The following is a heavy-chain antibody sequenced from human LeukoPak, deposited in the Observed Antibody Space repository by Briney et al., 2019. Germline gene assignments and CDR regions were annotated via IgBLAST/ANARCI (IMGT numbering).Heavy chain of an antibody. D-gene: IGHD3-22*01. CDR1: GFTFSTYW. CDR3: VRDMGYYDKV. CDR2: INSDGSST. Sequence: PGGSLRLSCAASGFTFSTYWMHWVRQAPGKGLVWVSRINSDGSSTNYADSVKGRFTISRDNAKNTLYLQMNSLRAEDTAVFYCVRDMGYYDKVWGQGTLVTVSS. V-gene: IGHV3-74*01. J-gene: IGHJ4*02.